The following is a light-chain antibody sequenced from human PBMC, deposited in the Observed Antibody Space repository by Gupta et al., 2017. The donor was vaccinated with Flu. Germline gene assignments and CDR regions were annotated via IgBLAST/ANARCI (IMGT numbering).Light chain of an antibody. J-gene: IGLJ2*01. CDR3: QSYDSRLSVV. CDR1: SSNIGAGYD. V-gene: IGLV1-40*01. CDR2: GNS. Sequence: QSVLTPPPSVSGAPGQRVTSSCTGSSSNIGAGYDVHWYQQLPGTAPKLLIYGNSNRPSGVPDRFSGSKSGTSASLAITGLQAEDEADYYCQSYDSRLSVVFGGGTKLTVL.